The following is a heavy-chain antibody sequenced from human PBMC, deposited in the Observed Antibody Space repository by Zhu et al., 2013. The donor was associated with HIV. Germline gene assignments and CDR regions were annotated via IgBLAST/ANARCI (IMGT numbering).Heavy chain of an antibody. D-gene: IGHD6-19*01. CDR2: INAGNGNT. Sequence: QVQFVQSGAEVKKPGASVKLSCKASGYTFTNYAMHWVRQAPGQRLEWMGWINAGNGNTGYSQNFQGRVTITRDTSASTAYMELSSLRSEDTAVYYCAREGRGWYSSDYWGQGTLVTVSS. V-gene: IGHV1-3*01. CDR1: GYTFTNYA. J-gene: IGHJ4*02. CDR3: AREGRGWYSSDY.